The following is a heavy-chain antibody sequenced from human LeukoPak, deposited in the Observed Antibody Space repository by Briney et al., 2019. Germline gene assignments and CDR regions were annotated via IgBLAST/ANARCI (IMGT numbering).Heavy chain of an antibody. D-gene: IGHD6-6*01. CDR3: ARGGLDSSSSGYYYYMDV. V-gene: IGHV1-18*01. J-gene: IGHJ6*03. CDR1: GYTSTSYG. Sequence: ASVKVSCKASGYTSTSYGISWVRQAPGQGLEWMGWISAYNGNTNYAQKLQGRVTMTTDTSTSTAYMELRSLRSDGTAVYYCARGGLDSSSSGYYYYMDVWGKGTTVTVSS. CDR2: ISAYNGNT.